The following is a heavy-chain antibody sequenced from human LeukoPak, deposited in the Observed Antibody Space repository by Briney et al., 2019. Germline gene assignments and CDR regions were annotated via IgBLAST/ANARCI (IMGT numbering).Heavy chain of an antibody. V-gene: IGHV3-48*02. CDR2: ITASGTAM. Sequence: GGSLRLSCAASGFTFSSYSMNWVRQAPGKGLEWVSHITASGTAMFYADSVKGRFTISRDNAKNSLYLQMNSLRDEDTAVYYCASSGSYRFDYWGQGALVTVSS. D-gene: IGHD1-26*01. CDR1: GFTFSSYS. J-gene: IGHJ4*02. CDR3: ASSGSYRFDY.